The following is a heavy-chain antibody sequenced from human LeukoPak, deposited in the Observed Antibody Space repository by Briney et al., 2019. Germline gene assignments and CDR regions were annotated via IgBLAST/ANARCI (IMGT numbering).Heavy chain of an antibody. CDR1: GFTFSDHY. D-gene: IGHD3-10*01. Sequence: GGSLRLSCAASGFTFSDHYMDWVRQAPGKGLEWVSRIRNRANRYSTDYAASVKGRFTITRDDSKNSLYLQMNSLRAEDTAVYYCARDYYYYGSGSYYYYYYGMDVWGQGTTVTVSS. CDR2: IRNRANRYST. V-gene: IGHV3-72*01. J-gene: IGHJ6*02. CDR3: ARDYYYYGSGSYYYYYYGMDV.